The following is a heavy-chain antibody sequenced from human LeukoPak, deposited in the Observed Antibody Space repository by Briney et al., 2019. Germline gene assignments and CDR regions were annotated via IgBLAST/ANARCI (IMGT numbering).Heavy chain of an antibody. Sequence: PSQTLSLTCAVYGGSFSGYYWSWIRQPPGKGLEWIGEINHSGSTNYNPSLKSRVTISVDTSKNQFSLKLSSVTAADTAVYYCARSSGHRPGVDYWSQGTLVTVSS. CDR1: GGSFSGYY. CDR2: INHSGST. CDR3: ARSSGHRPGVDY. D-gene: IGHD3-22*01. J-gene: IGHJ4*02. V-gene: IGHV4-34*01.